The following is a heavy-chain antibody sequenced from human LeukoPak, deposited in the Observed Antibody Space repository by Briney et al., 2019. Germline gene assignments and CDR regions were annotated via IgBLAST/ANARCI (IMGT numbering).Heavy chain of an antibody. D-gene: IGHD2-2*01. CDR2: ISGSGGST. Sequence: PGGFLGLSCAASGFTFSSYAMSWVRQAPGKGLEWVSAISGSGGSTYYADSVKGRFTISRDNSKNTLYLQMNSLRAEDTAVYYCARDKVPAAIPIDYWGQGTLVTVSS. CDR3: ARDKVPAAIPIDY. J-gene: IGHJ4*02. CDR1: GFTFSSYA. V-gene: IGHV3-23*01.